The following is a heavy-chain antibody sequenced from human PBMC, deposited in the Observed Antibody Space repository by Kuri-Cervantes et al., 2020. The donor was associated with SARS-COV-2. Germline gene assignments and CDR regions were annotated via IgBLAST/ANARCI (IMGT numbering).Heavy chain of an antibody. V-gene: IGHV3-15*01. CDR2: IKSKTDGGTT. D-gene: IGHD1-14*01. CDR1: GFTFSSYA. J-gene: IGHJ4*02. CDR3: TTVEGWEPYYFDY. Sequence: GESLKISCAASGFTFSSYAMHWVRQAPGKGLEWVGRIKSKTDGGTTDYAAPVKGRFTISRDDSKNTLYLQMNSLKTEDTAVYYCTTVEGWEPYYFDYWGQGTLVTVSS.